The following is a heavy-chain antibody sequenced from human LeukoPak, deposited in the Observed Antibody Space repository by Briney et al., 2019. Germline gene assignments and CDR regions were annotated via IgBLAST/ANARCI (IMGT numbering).Heavy chain of an antibody. D-gene: IGHD3-16*02. Sequence: GGSLRLSCAASGFTFSNAWMSWVRQAPGKGLEWVGRIKSKTDGGTTDYAAPVKGRFTISRDDSKNTLYLQMNSLKTEDTAVYYCTTDLPPYDYVWGSYRYTGGFDYWGQGTLVTVSS. J-gene: IGHJ4*02. CDR1: GFTFSNAW. V-gene: IGHV3-15*01. CDR3: TTDLPPYDYVWGSYRYTGGFDY. CDR2: IKSKTDGGTT.